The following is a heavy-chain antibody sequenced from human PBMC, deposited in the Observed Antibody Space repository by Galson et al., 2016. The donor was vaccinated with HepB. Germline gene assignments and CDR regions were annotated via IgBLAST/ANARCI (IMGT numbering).Heavy chain of an antibody. CDR3: ARDGVVTTPRANWFDP. CDR2: INTNTGNP. J-gene: IGHJ5*02. V-gene: IGHV7-4-1*02. Sequence: SVKVSCKASGGIFSSYAISWVRQAPGQGLEWMGWINTNTGNPTYAQGFTGRFVFSLDTSVTTAYLQINSLKAEDTAVYYCARDGVVTTPRANWFDPWGQGTLVTVSS. D-gene: IGHD2-21*02. CDR1: GGIFSSYA.